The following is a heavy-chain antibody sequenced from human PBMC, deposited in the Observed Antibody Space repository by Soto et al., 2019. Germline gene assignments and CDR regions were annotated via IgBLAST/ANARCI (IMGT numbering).Heavy chain of an antibody. Sequence: WGSLRLSCAASGFTFSSYAMSWVRQAPGKGLEWVSAISGSGGSTYYADSVKGRFTISRDNSKNTLYLQMNSLRAEDTAVYYCAKDFYEVQLERHRSKDFDYWGQGTLVTVSS. CDR3: AKDFYEVQLERHRSKDFDY. CDR1: GFTFSSYA. J-gene: IGHJ4*02. V-gene: IGHV3-23*01. D-gene: IGHD1-1*01. CDR2: ISGSGGST.